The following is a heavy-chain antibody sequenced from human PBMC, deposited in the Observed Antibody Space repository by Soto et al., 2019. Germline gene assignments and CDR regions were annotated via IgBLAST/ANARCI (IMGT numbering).Heavy chain of an antibody. Sequence: EVQLVESGGGLVQPGGSLRLSCAASGFTFSDYYMDWVRQVPGKGLEWVGRSRNKANSYNTEYAASVKGRLSISRDGSKDSMYLQMNSLKTEDTAVYYCARETGGSYDYWGQGALVTVSS. J-gene: IGHJ4*02. D-gene: IGHD1-26*01. V-gene: IGHV3-72*01. CDR2: SRNKANSYNT. CDR3: ARETGGSYDY. CDR1: GFTFSDYY.